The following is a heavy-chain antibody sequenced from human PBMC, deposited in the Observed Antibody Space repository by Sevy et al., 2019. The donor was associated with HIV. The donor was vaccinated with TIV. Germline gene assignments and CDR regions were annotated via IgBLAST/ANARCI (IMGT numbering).Heavy chain of an antibody. Sequence: GGSLRLSCAVSGFSFSSHAMHWVRQAPGKGLEWVAVISYDGSTRYYADSVKGRFTISRDNSRNTLYLRMNSLRPEDTAVFYCARDLGYERIGYAPATDYWGQGTLVTVSS. J-gene: IGHJ4*02. CDR1: GFSFSSHA. CDR3: ARDLGYERIGYAPATDY. D-gene: IGHD3-22*01. CDR2: ISYDGSTR. V-gene: IGHV3-30-3*01.